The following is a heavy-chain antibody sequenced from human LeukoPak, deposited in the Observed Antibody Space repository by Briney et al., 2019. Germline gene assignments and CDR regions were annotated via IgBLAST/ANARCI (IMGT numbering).Heavy chain of an antibody. CDR1: GYSISSGYY. CDR3: ARDRGSYLAFDI. D-gene: IGHD1-26*01. CDR2: IYYSGST. Sequence: PSETLSLTCTVSGYSISSGYYWSWIRQPPGKGLEWIGYIYYSGSTNYNPSLKSRVTISVDTSKNQFSLKLSSVTAANTAVYYCARDRGSYLAFDIWGQGTMVTVSS. V-gene: IGHV4-61*01. J-gene: IGHJ3*02.